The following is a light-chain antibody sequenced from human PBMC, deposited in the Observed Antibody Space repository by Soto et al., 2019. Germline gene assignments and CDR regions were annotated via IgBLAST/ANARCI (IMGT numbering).Light chain of an antibody. J-gene: IGKJ1*01. Sequence: DIQMTQSPSTLSASVGDRVTITCRASQSISTWLAWYQQEPGKAPKLLIYDASSLQSGVPSRFSGSGSGTQFTLTISSLQPDDFATYFCQQYNNYSSWTFGQGTKVDIQ. CDR1: QSISTW. CDR3: QQYNNYSSWT. V-gene: IGKV1-5*01. CDR2: DAS.